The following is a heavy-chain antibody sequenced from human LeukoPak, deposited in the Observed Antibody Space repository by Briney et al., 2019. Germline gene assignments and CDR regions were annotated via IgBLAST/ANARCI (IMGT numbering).Heavy chain of an antibody. J-gene: IGHJ5*02. CDR2: VSYDGSNK. D-gene: IGHD6-13*01. Sequence: SGGSLRLSCAASGFTFSSYAMRWVRQAPGKGLEGVAVVSYDGSNKYYADSVKGRFTISRDNSKNTLYLQMNSLRAEDTAVYYCARGNLAAAGKNNWFDPWGQGTLVTVSS. CDR1: GFTFSSYA. CDR3: ARGNLAAAGKNNWFDP. V-gene: IGHV3-30*04.